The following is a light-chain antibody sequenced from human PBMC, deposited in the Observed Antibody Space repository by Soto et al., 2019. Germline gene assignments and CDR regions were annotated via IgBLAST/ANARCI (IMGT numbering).Light chain of an antibody. J-gene: IGKJ4*01. CDR1: QSISNW. CDR3: QQYNGYRLA. CDR2: KAS. V-gene: IGKV1-5*03. Sequence: DIQMTQSPSTLSGSVGDRVTITCRASQSISNWLAWYQQKPGKAPKLLIYKASTLESGVPSRFSGSGSGTEFTLTISSLQADDFAIYYCQQYNGYRLAFGGGTKVDIK.